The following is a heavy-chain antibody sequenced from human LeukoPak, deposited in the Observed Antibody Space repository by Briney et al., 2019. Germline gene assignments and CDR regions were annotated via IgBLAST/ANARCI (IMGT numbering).Heavy chain of an antibody. CDR1: GGTFSSYA. J-gene: IGHJ3*02. Sequence: LVASVKVSCKASGGTFSSYAISWVRQAPGQGLEWMGGIIPIFGTANYAQKFQGRVTITADESTSTAYMELSSLRSEDTAVYYCARQIPRIFEYRPIDGFDIWGQGTMVTVSS. V-gene: IGHV1-69*13. CDR2: IIPIFGTA. CDR3: ARQIPRIFEYRPIDGFDI. D-gene: IGHD2-2*01.